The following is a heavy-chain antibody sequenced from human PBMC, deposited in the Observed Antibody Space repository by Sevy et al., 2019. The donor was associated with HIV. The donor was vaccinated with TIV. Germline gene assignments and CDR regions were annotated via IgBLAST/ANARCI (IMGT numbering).Heavy chain of an antibody. CDR2: ISSSISYI. CDR3: ARVSYGTRSYSNY. Sequence: GGSLRLSCAASGFTFSSYSMNWVRQAPGKGLEWVSSISSSISYIYYSDSVNGLVTISRDNAKNSLYLHMNSLRAEDTAVDYCARVSYGTRSYSNYWGQETLVTVSS. J-gene: IGHJ4*02. V-gene: IGHV3-21*01. D-gene: IGHD3-10*01. CDR1: GFTFSSYS.